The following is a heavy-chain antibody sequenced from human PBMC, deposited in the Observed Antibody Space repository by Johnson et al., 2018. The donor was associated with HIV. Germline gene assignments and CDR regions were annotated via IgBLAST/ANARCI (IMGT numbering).Heavy chain of an antibody. D-gene: IGHD6-19*01. Sequence: QVQLVESGGGVVQPGRSLRLSCVASGFTFSSYGMHWVRQAPGKGLEWVAVISYDGSNKYYADSVKGRFTISRDNSKNTLYLQMNSLRAEDTAVYYCARGGDSGWYVDAFDIWGQGTMVTVSS. J-gene: IGHJ3*02. CDR3: ARGGDSGWYVDAFDI. V-gene: IGHV3-30*03. CDR1: GFTFSSYG. CDR2: ISYDGSNK.